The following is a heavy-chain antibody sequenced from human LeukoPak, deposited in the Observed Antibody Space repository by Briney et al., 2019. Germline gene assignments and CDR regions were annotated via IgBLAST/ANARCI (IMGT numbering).Heavy chain of an antibody. V-gene: IGHV3-48*04. D-gene: IGHD4-17*01. CDR3: ARADYGDWNDAFDI. CDR1: GFTFSSYS. Sequence: GGSLRLSCAASGFTFSSYSMNWVRQAPGKGLEWVSYISSSSSTIYYADSVKGRFTISRDNAKNSLYLQMNSLRAEDTAVYYCARADYGDWNDAFDIWGQGTMVTVSS. CDR2: ISSSSSTI. J-gene: IGHJ3*02.